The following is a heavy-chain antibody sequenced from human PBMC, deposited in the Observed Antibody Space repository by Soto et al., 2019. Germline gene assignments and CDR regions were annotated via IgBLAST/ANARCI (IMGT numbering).Heavy chain of an antibody. CDR2: MNPNSGNT. V-gene: IGHV1-8*01. Sequence: GASVKVSCKASGYTFTSYDINWVRQATGQGLEWMGWMNPNSGNTGYAQKFQGRVTMTRNTSISTAYMELNSLRAEDTAVYYCARGVIAGQGWFDPWGQGTLVTVSS. CDR3: ARGVIAGQGWFDP. CDR1: GYTFTSYD. D-gene: IGHD3-16*02. J-gene: IGHJ5*02.